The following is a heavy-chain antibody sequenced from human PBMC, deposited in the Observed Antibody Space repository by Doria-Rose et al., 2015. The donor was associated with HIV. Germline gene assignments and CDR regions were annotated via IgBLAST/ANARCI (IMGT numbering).Heavy chain of an antibody. Sequence: QVQLQESGPGLVKPSETLSLTCSVSGGSISHYYWSWIRQPPGKGLEHIGDIFYTGSTNYSPSLKSRVSISMDTSKNKFSLRLSSVTAADTAVYYCARVLSGTYDYWGQGTLVTVSS. V-gene: IGHV4-59*01. CDR1: GGSISHYY. D-gene: IGHD1-26*01. J-gene: IGHJ4*02. CDR3: ARVLSGTYDY. CDR2: IFYTGST.